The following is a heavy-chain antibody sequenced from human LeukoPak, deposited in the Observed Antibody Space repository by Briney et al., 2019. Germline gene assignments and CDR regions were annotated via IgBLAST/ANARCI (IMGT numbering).Heavy chain of an antibody. CDR2: IYYSGST. CDR3: ARHYGGKFDY. Sequence: SQTLSLTCTVSGGSISSGGYYWSWIRQHPGKGLEWIGYIYYSGSTNYNPSLKSRVTISVDTSKNQFSLKLSSVTAADTAVYYCARHYGGKFDYWGQGTLVTVSS. D-gene: IGHD4-23*01. J-gene: IGHJ4*02. V-gene: IGHV4-31*03. CDR1: GGSISSGGYY.